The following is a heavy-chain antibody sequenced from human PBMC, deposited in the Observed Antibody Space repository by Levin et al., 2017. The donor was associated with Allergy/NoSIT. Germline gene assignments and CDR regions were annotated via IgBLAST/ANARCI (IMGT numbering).Heavy chain of an antibody. CDR3: ARNWNGYFDL. CDR2: IYYDGSKK. CDR1: GFTFSNYG. Sequence: GGSLRLSCAASGFTFSNYGMHWVRQAPGKGLEWVAIIYYDGSKKYYADSVKGRFTISRDNSKNTVYLQMNSLRAGDTAVYYCARNWNGYFDLWGRGTLVTVSS. J-gene: IGHJ2*01. V-gene: IGHV3-33*01. D-gene: IGHD1-1*01.